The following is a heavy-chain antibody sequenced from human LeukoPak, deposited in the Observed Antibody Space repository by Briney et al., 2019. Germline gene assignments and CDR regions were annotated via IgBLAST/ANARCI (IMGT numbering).Heavy chain of an antibody. CDR2: IYYSGST. V-gene: IGHV4-39*07. D-gene: IGHD3-22*01. CDR1: GGSISSSSYY. CDR3: ARANQYYYDSSGYYHPPYYYYYMDV. J-gene: IGHJ6*03. Sequence: SETLSLTCTVSGGSISSSSYYWGWIRQPPGKGLEWIGSIYYSGSTYYNPSLKSRVTISVDTSKNQFSLKLSSVTAADTAVYYCARANQYYYDSSGYYHPPYYYYYMDVWGKGTTVTVSS.